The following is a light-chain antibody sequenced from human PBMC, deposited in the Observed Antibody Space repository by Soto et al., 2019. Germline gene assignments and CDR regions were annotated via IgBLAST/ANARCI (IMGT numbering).Light chain of an antibody. CDR1: QSISSN. J-gene: IGKJ1*01. CDR3: QQYHTWPS. V-gene: IGKV3-15*01. Sequence: EILMTQSRVTLSVSPGEISTLSCRASQSISSNLAWYQQKPGQAPRLLIYRASTRATGIPARFSGSGSGTEFTLTISSLQSEDLGVYYCQQYHTWPSFGQGTKVDIK. CDR2: RAS.